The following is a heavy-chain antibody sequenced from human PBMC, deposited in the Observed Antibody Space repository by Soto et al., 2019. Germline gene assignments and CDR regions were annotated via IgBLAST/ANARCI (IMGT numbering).Heavy chain of an antibody. CDR2: IGSSDNII. CDR3: ARDLGYYESSGYFDY. J-gene: IGHJ4*02. Sequence: LRLSCAASGSTLSDYYMSWIRQAPGKGLEWVSYIGSSDNIIYYADSVKGRFTISRDNAKNSLYLQMNSLRAEDTAVYYCARDLGYYESSGYFDYWGQGTLVTVSS. CDR1: GSTLSDYY. V-gene: IGHV3-11*01. D-gene: IGHD3-22*01.